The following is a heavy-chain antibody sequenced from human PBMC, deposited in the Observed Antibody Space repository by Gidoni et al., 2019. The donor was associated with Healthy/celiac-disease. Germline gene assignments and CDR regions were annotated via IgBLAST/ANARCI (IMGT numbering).Heavy chain of an antibody. V-gene: IGHV6-1*01. D-gene: IGHD4-17*01. CDR2: TYYRSKWYN. CDR3: ARARDYGDGRGFDY. J-gene: IGHJ4*02. Sequence: QVQLQQSGPGLVKPSQTLSLTCAISGASVPSTSAAWNWIRQSPSRGLEWLGRTYYRSKWYNDYAVSVKSRITINPDTSKNQFSLQLNSVTPEDTAVYYCARARDYGDGRGFDYWGQGTLVTVSS. CDR1: GASVPSTSAA.